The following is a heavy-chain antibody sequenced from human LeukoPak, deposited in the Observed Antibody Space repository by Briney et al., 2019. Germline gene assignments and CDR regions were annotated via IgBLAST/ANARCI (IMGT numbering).Heavy chain of an antibody. CDR3: ARDRGTMVRGAIGY. D-gene: IGHD3-10*01. Sequence: PGGSLRLSCAASGFTFSSYSMNWVRQAPGKGLEWVSSISSSSSYIYYADSVKGRFTISRDNAKNSLYLQMNSLRAEDTAVYYSARDRGTMVRGAIGYWGQGTLVTVSS. V-gene: IGHV3-21*01. CDR2: ISSSSSYI. CDR1: GFTFSSYS. J-gene: IGHJ4*02.